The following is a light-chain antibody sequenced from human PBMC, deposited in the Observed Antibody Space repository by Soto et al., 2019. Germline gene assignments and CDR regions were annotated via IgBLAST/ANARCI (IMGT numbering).Light chain of an antibody. J-gene: IGKJ5*01. Sequence: EIVMTQSPATLSVSPGERATLSCRASQSVLSKLAWYQQKPGQAPRLLIYGDFTRATDIPGRFSGSGSGTEFTLTISSLQSEDFAVYYCQQYNNWPITFGQGTRLEIK. V-gene: IGKV3-15*01. CDR3: QQYNNWPIT. CDR1: QSVLSK. CDR2: GDF.